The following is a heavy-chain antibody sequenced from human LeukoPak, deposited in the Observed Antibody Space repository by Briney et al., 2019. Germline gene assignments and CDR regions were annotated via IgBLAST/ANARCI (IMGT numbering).Heavy chain of an antibody. V-gene: IGHV4-59*12. J-gene: IGHJ4*02. CDR1: GGSISSYY. CDR3: ARDSTPAAAESPYFDY. D-gene: IGHD6-13*01. CDR2: IYYSGST. Sequence: SETLSLTCTVSGGSISSYYWSWIRQPPGKGLEWIGYIYYSGSTNNNPSLKSRVTISVDTSKNQFSLKLSSVTAADTAVYYCARDSTPAAAESPYFDYWGQGTLVTVSS.